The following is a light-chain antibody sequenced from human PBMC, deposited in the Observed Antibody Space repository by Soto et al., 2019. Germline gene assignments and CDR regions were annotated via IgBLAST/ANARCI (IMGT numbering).Light chain of an antibody. Sequence: DIQMTQSPSTLSASVGDRVTITCRAGQSISDRLAWYQRKPGKAPKLLIFDASSLESGVPSRFSGSGSGTEFTLTISRMKPDDFANYCCQHYSTVWALGKGTKV. CDR3: QHYSTVWA. J-gene: IGKJ1*01. CDR2: DAS. CDR1: QSISDR. V-gene: IGKV1-5*01.